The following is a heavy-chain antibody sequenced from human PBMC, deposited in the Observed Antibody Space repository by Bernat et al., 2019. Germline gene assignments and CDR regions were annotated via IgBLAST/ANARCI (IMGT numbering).Heavy chain of an antibody. CDR2: IYGGGST. V-gene: IGHV3-53*02. CDR3: ARARSGSSPFDF. CDR1: GFTVNSNY. D-gene: IGHD1-26*01. Sequence: EVQLVETGGGLIQPGGSLRLSCAASGFTVNSNYMSWVRQAPGKGLEWVSVIYGGGSTYYADSVKGRCTISRDNSKNTLYLQMNSLRAEDTDVYYCARARSGSSPFDFWGQGTLVTVSS. J-gene: IGHJ4*02.